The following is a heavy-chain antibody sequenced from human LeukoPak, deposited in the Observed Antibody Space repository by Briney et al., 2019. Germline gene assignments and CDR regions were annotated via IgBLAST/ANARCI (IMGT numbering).Heavy chain of an antibody. CDR3: AREGAGDAFDI. Sequence: PGGSLRLSCAASGFTFSSYSMNWVRQAPGKGLEWVSYISSSGSTIYYTDSVKGRFTISRDNAKNSLFLQMNSLRAEDTAVYYCAREGAGDAFDIWGQGTMVTVSS. CDR2: ISSSGSTI. V-gene: IGHV3-48*04. J-gene: IGHJ3*02. CDR1: GFTFSSYS.